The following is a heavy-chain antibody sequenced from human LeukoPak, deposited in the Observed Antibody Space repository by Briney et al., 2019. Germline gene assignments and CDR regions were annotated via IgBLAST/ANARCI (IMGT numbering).Heavy chain of an antibody. CDR1: GFTFSSYS. D-gene: IGHD1-7*01. J-gene: IGHJ4*02. V-gene: IGHV3-21*01. CDR2: ISSSSSYI. CDR3: ARQTGTFYYFDY. Sequence: PGGSLRLSCAASGFTFSSYSMNWVRQAPGKGLEWVSSISSSSSYIYYADSVKGRFTIPRDNAKNSLYLQMNSLRAEDTAVYYCARQTGTFYYFDYWGQGTLVTVSS.